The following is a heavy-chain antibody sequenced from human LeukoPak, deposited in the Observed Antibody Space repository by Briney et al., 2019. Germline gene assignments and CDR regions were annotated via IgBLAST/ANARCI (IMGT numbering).Heavy chain of an antibody. Sequence: SGPTLVKPTQTLTLTCTFSGFSLINSAVGVGWIRKPPGQALEWLALIYSDDDKRYNPSLKTRLSISKDTSKNQVVLRMTNVDLVDTATYFCAHRGKYLTWFDPWGQRTLVIVSS. V-gene: IGHV2-5*02. CDR1: GFSLINSAVG. CDR2: IYSDDDK. D-gene: IGHD2/OR15-2a*01. J-gene: IGHJ5*02. CDR3: AHRGKYLTWFDP.